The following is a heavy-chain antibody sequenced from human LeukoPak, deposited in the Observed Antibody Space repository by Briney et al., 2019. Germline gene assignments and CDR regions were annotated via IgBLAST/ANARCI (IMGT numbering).Heavy chain of an antibody. CDR1: GFTFS. V-gene: IGHV3-30*02. D-gene: IGHD7-27*01. J-gene: IGHJ5*02. CDR2: IRHDGTDQ. Sequence: PGGSLRLSYVGSGFTFSVHWVRQVPGKGLEWLTFIRHDGTDQHYADSVRGRFTISRDNSKNTVYLQMNSLRPEDTALYYCAKDGNWASVSWGQGTLVTVSS. CDR3: AKDGNWASVS.